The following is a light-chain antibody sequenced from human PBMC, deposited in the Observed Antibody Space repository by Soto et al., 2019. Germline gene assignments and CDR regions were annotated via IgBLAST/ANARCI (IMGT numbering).Light chain of an antibody. Sequence: DIQMTQFPSALSASVGDRVTINCRASRSISDWLAWYQQKPGKAPKLLIFDASNLQSGVPSRFSGRGSGTEFTLTISSLQPDDFATYYCLQYESYSWAFGQGTKVDSK. CDR3: LQYESYSWA. V-gene: IGKV1-5*01. CDR1: RSISDW. CDR2: DAS. J-gene: IGKJ1*01.